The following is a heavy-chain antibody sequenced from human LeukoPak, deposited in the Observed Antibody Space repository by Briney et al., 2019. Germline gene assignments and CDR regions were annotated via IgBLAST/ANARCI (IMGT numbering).Heavy chain of an antibody. V-gene: IGHV3-23*01. CDR3: AKSDCGDVGCKLLNY. Sequence: GGSLRLSCSASGFTFDNYAMSWVRQAPGKGLEWVSRINGGGDATKYADSVTGRFTISRDNSKNTLSLQMNSLRAGDTALYYCAKSDCGDVGCKLLNYWGQGILVTVSS. D-gene: IGHD2-21*01. J-gene: IGHJ4*02. CDR1: GFTFDNYA. CDR2: INGGGDAT.